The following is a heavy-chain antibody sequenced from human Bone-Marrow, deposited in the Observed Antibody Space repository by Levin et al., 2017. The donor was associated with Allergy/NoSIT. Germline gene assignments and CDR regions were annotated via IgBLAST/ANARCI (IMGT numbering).Heavy chain of an antibody. J-gene: IGHJ3*02. CDR3: ARDRHYNPLYGIDI. CDR2: INTNTGNP. Sequence: GGSLRLSCKATGYIFSSQAIHWVRQAPGQGLEWMGWINTNTGNPTYAQGHTGRFVLSLDSSDNTAHLQISGLQTEDTAVYYCARDRHYNPLYGIDIWGQGTMVAVSS. V-gene: IGHV7-4-1*02. D-gene: IGHD5-24*01. CDR1: GYIFSSQA.